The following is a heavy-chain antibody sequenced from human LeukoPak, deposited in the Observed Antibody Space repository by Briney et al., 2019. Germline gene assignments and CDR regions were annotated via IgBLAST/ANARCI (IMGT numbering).Heavy chain of an antibody. D-gene: IGHD3-10*01. CDR2: IIPIFGTA. Sequence: SVKVSCKASGGTFSSYAISWVRQAPGQGLEWMGGIIPIFGTANYAQKFQGRVAITTDESTSTAYMELSSLRSEDTAVYYCARSYGSGSYSSLDAFDIWGQGTMVTVSS. V-gene: IGHV1-69*05. J-gene: IGHJ3*02. CDR1: GGTFSSYA. CDR3: ARSYGSGSYSSLDAFDI.